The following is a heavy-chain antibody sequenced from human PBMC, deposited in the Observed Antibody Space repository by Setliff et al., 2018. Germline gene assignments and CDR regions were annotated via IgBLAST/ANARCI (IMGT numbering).Heavy chain of an antibody. CDR1: GGPVSSTNW. J-gene: IGHJ4*02. CDR2: IYHSGST. CDR3: ARDWGSSGWYFDY. D-gene: IGHD6-19*01. Sequence: LSLTCVVSGGPVSSTNWWSWVRQPPGKGLEWIGEIYHSGSTNYNPSLKSRVTISVDKSKNQFSLKLSSVTAADTAVYYCARDWGSSGWYFDYWGQGTLVTVSS. V-gene: IGHV4-4*02.